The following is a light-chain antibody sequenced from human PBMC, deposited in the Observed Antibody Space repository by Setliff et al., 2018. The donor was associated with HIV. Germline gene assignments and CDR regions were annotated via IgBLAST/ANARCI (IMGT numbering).Light chain of an antibody. CDR3: SSYTTISTFV. CDR2: DVN. CDR1: SSDVGGYNY. J-gene: IGLJ1*01. Sequence: QSVLTQPASVSGSPGQSTTISCTGTSSDVGGYNYVSWYQHHPGKAPKLMIYDVNKRPSGVSNRFSGSKSGNTASLTISGLQAEDEADYYCSSYTTISTFVFGTGTKVTVL. V-gene: IGLV2-14*03.